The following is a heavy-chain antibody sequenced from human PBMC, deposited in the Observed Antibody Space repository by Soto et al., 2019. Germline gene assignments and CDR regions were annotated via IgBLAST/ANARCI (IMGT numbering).Heavy chain of an antibody. D-gene: IGHD5-18*01. J-gene: IGHJ4*02. CDR2: FDPEDGET. CDR3: ATDGYVDTAVFDY. CDR1: GYTLTELS. Sequence: ASVKVSCKVSGYTLTELSMHWVRQAPGKGLEWMGGFDPEDGETIYAQKFQGRVTMTEDTSTDTAYMELSSLRSEDTAAYYCATDGYVDTAVFDYWGQGTLVTVSS. V-gene: IGHV1-24*01.